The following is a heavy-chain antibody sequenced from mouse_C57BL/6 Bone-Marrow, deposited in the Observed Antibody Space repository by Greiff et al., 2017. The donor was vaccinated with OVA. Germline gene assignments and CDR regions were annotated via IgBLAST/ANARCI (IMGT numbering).Heavy chain of an antibody. CDR3: ARPSFYSNFDY. CDR2: IYPSDSET. V-gene: IGHV1-61*01. Sequence: QVQLQQPGAELVRPGSSVKLSCKASGYTFTSYWMDWVKQRPGQGLEWIGNIYPSDSETHYNQKFKDKATLTVDKSSSTAYMQLSSLTSEDSAVYHCARPSFYSNFDYWGQGTTLTVSS. D-gene: IGHD2-5*01. J-gene: IGHJ2*01. CDR1: GYTFTSYW.